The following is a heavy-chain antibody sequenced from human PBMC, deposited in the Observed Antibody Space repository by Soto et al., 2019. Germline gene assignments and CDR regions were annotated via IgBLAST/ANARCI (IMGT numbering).Heavy chain of an antibody. CDR1: GFTFSSYA. CDR3: ARVPTRRRFGQH. V-gene: IGHV3-30-3*01. D-gene: IGHD3-10*01. CDR2: ISYDGSNK. Sequence: GGSLRLSCAASGFTFSSYAMHWVRQAPGKGLEWVAVISYDGSNKYYADSVKGRFTISRDNSKNTLYLQMNSLRAEDTAVYYCARVPTRRRFGQHWGQGTLVTVSS. J-gene: IGHJ4*02.